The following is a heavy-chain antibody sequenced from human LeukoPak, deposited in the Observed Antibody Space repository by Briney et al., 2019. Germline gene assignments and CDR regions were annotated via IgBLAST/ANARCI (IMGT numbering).Heavy chain of an antibody. CDR1: GGFSSGYY. J-gene: IGHJ4*02. D-gene: IGHD3-9*01. Sequence: SETLSLTCAVYGGFSSGYYWSWIRQPPGKGLEWIGEINHSGSTNYNPSLKSRVTISVDTSKNQFSLKLSSVTAEDTAVYYCAREHYDILTGSAYYFDYWGQGTLVTVSS. CDR3: AREHYDILTGSAYYFDY. CDR2: INHSGST. V-gene: IGHV4-34*01.